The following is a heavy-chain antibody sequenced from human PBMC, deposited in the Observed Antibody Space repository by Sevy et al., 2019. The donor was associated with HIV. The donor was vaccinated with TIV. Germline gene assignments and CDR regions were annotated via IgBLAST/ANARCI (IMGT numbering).Heavy chain of an antibody. Sequence: GGSLRLSCAASGFTFSSYAMSWVRQAPGKGLEWVSAISGSGGSTYYVDSVKGRFTISRDNSKNTLYLQMNSLRAEDTAVYYCAKDLMNYDSSGYYGYFDYWGQGTLVTVSS. CDR2: ISGSGGST. J-gene: IGHJ4*02. D-gene: IGHD3-22*01. CDR1: GFTFSSYA. CDR3: AKDLMNYDSSGYYGYFDY. V-gene: IGHV3-23*01.